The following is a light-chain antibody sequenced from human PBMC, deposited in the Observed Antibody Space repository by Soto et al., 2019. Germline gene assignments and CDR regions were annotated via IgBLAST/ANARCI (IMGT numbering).Light chain of an antibody. CDR3: QQYGSSPPIT. J-gene: IGKJ5*01. CDR1: QSVSSSY. CDR2: GAS. V-gene: IGKV3-20*01. Sequence: EIVLTQSPGTLSLSPGERATLSCRASQSVSSSYLAWYQQKPGQAPRLLIYGASSRATGIPDRFSGSGSGTDFTLTLISLEPEDLAVYYCQQYGSSPPITFAQATRLAIK.